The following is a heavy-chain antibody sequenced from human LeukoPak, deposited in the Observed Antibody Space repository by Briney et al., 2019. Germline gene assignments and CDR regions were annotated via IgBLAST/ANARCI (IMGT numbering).Heavy chain of an antibody. CDR1: GGSISGYY. Sequence: SETLSLTCIVSGGSISGYYWNWIRQAPGKGLEWIGYIYYSGSTNYNPSLKSRVALSVDTSMMQFSLKLSSVTAADTAVYYCARLNDIAVAGSPKDWYFDLWGRGTLVTVSS. CDR2: IYYSGST. J-gene: IGHJ2*01. D-gene: IGHD6-19*01. V-gene: IGHV4-59*01. CDR3: ARLNDIAVAGSPKDWYFDL.